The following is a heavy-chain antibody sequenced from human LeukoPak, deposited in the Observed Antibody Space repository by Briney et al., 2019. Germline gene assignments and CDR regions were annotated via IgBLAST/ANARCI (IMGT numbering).Heavy chain of an antibody. CDR1: GGSISSYY. D-gene: IGHD6-19*01. Sequence: SETLSLTCTVSGGSISSYYWSWIRQPPGKGLEWIGEINHSGSTNYNPSLKSRVTISVDTSKNQFSLKLSSVTAADTAVYYCASGGWFFAFDIWGQGTMVTVSS. CDR3: ASGGWFFAFDI. J-gene: IGHJ3*02. V-gene: IGHV4-34*01. CDR2: INHSGST.